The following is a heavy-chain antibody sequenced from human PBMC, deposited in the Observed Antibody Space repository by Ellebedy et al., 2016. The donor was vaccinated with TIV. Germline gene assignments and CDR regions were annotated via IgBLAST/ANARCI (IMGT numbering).Heavy chain of an antibody. D-gene: IGHD3-16*01. CDR3: VGADRVGGGGEFAH. J-gene: IGHJ1*01. Sequence: GESLKISXAASGFIVSTNDVSWVRQAPAKGLEWVSVFYYDGSTYCPDSVKGRFTVYRDNSKHTVYLQMGSLRADDAAVIYCVGADRVGGGGEFAHWGQGTLVTVSS. CDR1: GFIVSTND. CDR2: FYYDGST. V-gene: IGHV3-53*01.